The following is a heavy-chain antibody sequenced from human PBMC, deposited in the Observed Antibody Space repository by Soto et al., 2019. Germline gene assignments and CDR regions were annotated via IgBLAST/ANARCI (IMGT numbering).Heavy chain of an antibody. Sequence: QVQLQESGPGLVKPSETLSLTCTVSGGSVSSGSYYWSWIRQPPGKGLEWIGYIYYSGSTNYNPSLKSRVTISVDTSKHQCSLKLSSVTAADTAVYYCARGHDFWSGYYPNFDYWGQGTLVTVSS. V-gene: IGHV4-61*01. CDR2: IYYSGST. J-gene: IGHJ4*02. CDR3: ARGHDFWSGYYPNFDY. D-gene: IGHD3-3*01. CDR1: GGSVSSGSYY.